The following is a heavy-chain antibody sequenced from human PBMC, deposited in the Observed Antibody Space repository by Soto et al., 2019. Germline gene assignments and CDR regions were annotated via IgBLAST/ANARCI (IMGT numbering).Heavy chain of an antibody. CDR1: GFSFSTYS. D-gene: IGHD6-6*01. V-gene: IGHV3-48*02. CDR3: ARGGSSSDNGMDV. J-gene: IGHJ6*02. CDR2: ISSRSYTI. Sequence: EVQLVESGGGLVQPGGSLRLSCAASGFSFSTYSMNWVRQAPGKGLEWVSYISSRSYTIYYIDSVKGRFTISRDYTKNSLYQKMNSLRDDDAAVYYCARGGSSSDNGMDVWGQGTTVTVSS.